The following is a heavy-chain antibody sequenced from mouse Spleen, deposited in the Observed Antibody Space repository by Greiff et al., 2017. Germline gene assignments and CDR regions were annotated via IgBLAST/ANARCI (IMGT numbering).Heavy chain of an antibody. CDR2: IYPGSGNT. J-gene: IGHJ2*01. CDR3: ARRGGAYYFDY. D-gene: IGHD1-1*02. CDR1: GYTFTDYY. Sequence: VMLVESGAELVRPGASVKLSCKASGYTFTDYYINWVKQRPGQGLEWIARIYPGSGNTYYNEKFKGKATLTAEKSSSTAYMQLSSLTSEDSAVYFCARRGGAYYFDYWGQGTTLTVSS. V-gene: IGHV1-76*01.